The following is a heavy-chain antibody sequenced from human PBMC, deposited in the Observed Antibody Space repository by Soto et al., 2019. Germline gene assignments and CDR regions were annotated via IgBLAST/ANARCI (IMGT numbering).Heavy chain of an antibody. Sequence: ASVKVSCKASGYTFTSYYMHWVRQAPGQGLEWMGIINPSGGSTSYAQKFQGRVTMTRDTSTSTVYMELSSLRSEDTAVYYCARGGRVQLERRIYYYGMDGWGQGTTVTVSS. CDR3: ARGGRVQLERRIYYYGMDG. CDR1: GYTFTSYY. V-gene: IGHV1-46*01. J-gene: IGHJ6*02. CDR2: INPSGGST. D-gene: IGHD1-1*01.